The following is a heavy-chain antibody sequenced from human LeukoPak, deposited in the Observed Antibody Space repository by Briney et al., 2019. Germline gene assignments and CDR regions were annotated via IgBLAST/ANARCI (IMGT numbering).Heavy chain of an antibody. J-gene: IGHJ4*02. CDR1: GFTFSSYA. Sequence: PGGSLRLSCAASGFTFSSYAMHWVRQAPGKGLVWVSRINSDGSSTSYADSVKGRFTISRDNAKNTLYLQMNSLRAEDTAVYYCATIWDYYDSSGYYFWGQGTLVTVSS. D-gene: IGHD3-22*01. CDR3: ATIWDYYDSSGYYF. CDR2: INSDGSST. V-gene: IGHV3-74*01.